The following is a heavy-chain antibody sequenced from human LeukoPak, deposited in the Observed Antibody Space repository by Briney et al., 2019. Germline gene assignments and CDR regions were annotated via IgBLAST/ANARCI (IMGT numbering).Heavy chain of an antibody. Sequence: ASVKVSCKASGYTFTSYGISWVRQAPGQGLEWMVWISTYNGNTNYAQKLQGRVTMTTDTSTSTAYMELRSLRSDDTAVYYCAREGAHCSSTSCQRAFDIWGQGTMVTVSS. CDR1: GYTFTSYG. CDR2: ISTYNGNT. J-gene: IGHJ3*02. V-gene: IGHV1-18*01. D-gene: IGHD2-2*01. CDR3: AREGAHCSSTSCQRAFDI.